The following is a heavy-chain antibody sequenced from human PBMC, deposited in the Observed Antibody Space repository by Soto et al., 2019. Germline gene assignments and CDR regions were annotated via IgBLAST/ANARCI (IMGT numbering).Heavy chain of an antibody. D-gene: IGHD3-10*01. CDR3: ARVSYYGSGIDY. Sequence: ESGGGLVQPGGSLRLSCAASGFTFSSYAMHWVRQAPGKGLEYVSAISSNGGSTYYANSVKGRFTISRDNSKNTLYLQMGSLRAEDMAVYYCARVSYYGSGIDYWGQGTLVTVSS. J-gene: IGHJ4*02. CDR1: GFTFSSYA. V-gene: IGHV3-64*01. CDR2: ISSNGGST.